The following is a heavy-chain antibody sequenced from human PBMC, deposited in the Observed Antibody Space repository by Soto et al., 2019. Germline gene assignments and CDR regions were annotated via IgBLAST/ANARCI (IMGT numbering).Heavy chain of an antibody. D-gene: IGHD6-19*01. V-gene: IGHV1-2*04. CDR2: INPNSGGT. Sequence: ASVKVSCKASGYTFTGYYMHWVRQAPGQGLEWMGWINPNSGGTNYAQKFQGWVTMTRDTSISTAYMELSRLRSDDTAVYYCARSAWIAVADRFDYWGQGTLVTVPQ. CDR3: ARSAWIAVADRFDY. CDR1: GYTFTGYY. J-gene: IGHJ4*02.